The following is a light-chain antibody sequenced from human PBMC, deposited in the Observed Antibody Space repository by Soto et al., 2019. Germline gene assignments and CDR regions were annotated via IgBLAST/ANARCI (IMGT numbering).Light chain of an antibody. CDR2: GAS. CDR1: QSVSSN. Sequence: EIVMTQSPSPLSVSQGERATLSCRASQSVSSNLAWYQQKPGQAPRLLIYGASTTATGVPARFSGSGSGTEFTLTISSLQSEDFAVYYCQQYNNWPRTFGQGTKVEIK. CDR3: QQYNNWPRT. V-gene: IGKV3-15*01. J-gene: IGKJ1*01.